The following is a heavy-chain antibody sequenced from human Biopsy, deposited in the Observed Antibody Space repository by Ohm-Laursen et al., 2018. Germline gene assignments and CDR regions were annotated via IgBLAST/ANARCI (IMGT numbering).Heavy chain of an antibody. D-gene: IGHD3-3*01. CDR3: ARHSLDDFWSGAHYYFDY. CDR1: GGSISSRNHY. CDR2: VYYSGST. Sequence: PSETLSLTCSVSGGSISSRNHYWGWLRQPPGKGLEWIGHVYYSGSTFYNSPLESRVTVSVDTSKNQFHLRLTSMSASDTAVYYCARHSLDDFWSGAHYYFDYWGLGTLVTVSS. V-gene: IGHV4-39*01. J-gene: IGHJ4*02.